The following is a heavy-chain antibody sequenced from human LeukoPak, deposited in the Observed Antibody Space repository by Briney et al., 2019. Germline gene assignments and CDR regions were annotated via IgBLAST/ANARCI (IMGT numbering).Heavy chain of an antibody. V-gene: IGHV5-51*01. CDR3: ARLGTQRAFDY. J-gene: IGHJ4*02. D-gene: IGHD1-1*01. CDR2: IYPGDSDT. CDR1: GYSFTCYW. Sequence: GESLKISCKGSGYSFTCYWIGWVRQMPGKGLELMGIIYPGDSDTRYSPSLQGQVTISANNSISTAYLQWSSLKASDTAMYYWARLGTQRAFDYWGQGTLVTVSS.